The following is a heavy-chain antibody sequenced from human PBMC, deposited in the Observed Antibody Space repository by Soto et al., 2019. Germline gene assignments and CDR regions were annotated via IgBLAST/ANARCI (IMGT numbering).Heavy chain of an antibody. V-gene: IGHV4-30-4*01. CDR3: ATSNWFDP. J-gene: IGHJ5*02. Sequence: PSETLSLTCTVSGGSISNVDNYWSWIRQTPGKGLEWIGYIFYSGNTYYNPSLKSRTTISVDTSKNQFSLEMSSVSATDTAVYYCATSNWFDPWGQGTLVTVSS. CDR2: IFYSGNT. CDR1: GGSISNVDNY. D-gene: IGHD2-2*01.